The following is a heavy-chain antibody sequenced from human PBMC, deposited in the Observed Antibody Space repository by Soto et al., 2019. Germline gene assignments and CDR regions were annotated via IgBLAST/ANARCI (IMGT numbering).Heavy chain of an antibody. J-gene: IGHJ6*02. CDR3: ARNYVLLWFGEPRMDV. CDR2: ISAYNGNT. Sequence: ASVKVACKASGYTFTSYGISWVRQAPGQGLEWMGWISAYNGNTNYAQKLQGRVTMTTDTSTSTAYMELRSLRSDDTAVYYCARNYVLLWFGEPRMDVWSQGTTVTV. V-gene: IGHV1-18*04. CDR1: GYTFTSYG. D-gene: IGHD3-10*01.